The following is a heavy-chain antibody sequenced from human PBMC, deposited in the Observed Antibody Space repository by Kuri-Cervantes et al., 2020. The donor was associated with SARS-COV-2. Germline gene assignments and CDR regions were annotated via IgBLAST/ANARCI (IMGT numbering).Heavy chain of an antibody. CDR2: IYHSGST. J-gene: IGHJ3*02. Sequence: SETLSLTCAVSGYSISSGYYWGWIRQPPGKGLEWIGSIYHSGSTYYNPSLKSRVTISVDTSKNQFSLKLSSVTAADTAVYYCAREKYSGSYYGAFDIWGQGTMVTVSS. D-gene: IGHD1-26*01. CDR1: GYSISSGYY. V-gene: IGHV4-38-2*02. CDR3: AREKYSGSYYGAFDI.